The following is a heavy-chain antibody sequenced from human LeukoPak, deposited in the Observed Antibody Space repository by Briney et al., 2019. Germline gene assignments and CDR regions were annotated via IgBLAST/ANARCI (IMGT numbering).Heavy chain of an antibody. D-gene: IGHD1-26*01. J-gene: IGHJ4*02. V-gene: IGHV3-48*01. CDR3: AKGVMNGIYYFDY. CDR1: KFMFSAYS. CDR2: ISGSSSTV. Sequence: QTGGSLRLSCSASKFMFSAYSMNWVRQAPGKGLEWLSFISGSSSTVYYTDAVRGRFTISRDNSKNTLYLQMNSLRAEDTAVYYCAKGVMNGIYYFDYWGQGTLVTVSS.